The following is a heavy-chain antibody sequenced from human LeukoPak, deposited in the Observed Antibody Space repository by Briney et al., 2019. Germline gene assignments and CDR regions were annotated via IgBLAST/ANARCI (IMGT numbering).Heavy chain of an antibody. CDR1: GFIFSTYA. Sequence: GRSLRLSCAASGFIFSTYAMHWVRQAPGKGLEWVAVISYHGRDQYYADSVKGRSTISRDNSKSTLSLQMNSLRAEDTAVYYCARQDCSSGSCYNDYWGQGTLVTVSS. V-gene: IGHV3-30*04. CDR2: ISYHGRDQ. J-gene: IGHJ4*02. D-gene: IGHD2-2*02. CDR3: ARQDCSSGSCYNDY.